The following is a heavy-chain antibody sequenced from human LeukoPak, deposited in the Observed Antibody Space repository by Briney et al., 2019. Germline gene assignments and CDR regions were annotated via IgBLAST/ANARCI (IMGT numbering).Heavy chain of an antibody. CDR3: AKDEENTGQHPSADY. Sequence: GGSLRLSCAASGLTFSNYNMHWVRQAPGKGLEWVAFIRFTISRDNSKNTLYLQMNSLRAEDTAVYYCAKDEENTGQHPSADYWGQGTLVTVSS. CDR1: GLTFSNYN. D-gene: IGHD4-17*01. V-gene: IGHV3-30*02. J-gene: IGHJ4*02.